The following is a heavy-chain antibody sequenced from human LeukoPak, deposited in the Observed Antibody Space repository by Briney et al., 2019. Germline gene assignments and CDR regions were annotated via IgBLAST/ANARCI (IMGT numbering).Heavy chain of an antibody. CDR2: INSDGSST. J-gene: IGHJ4*02. CDR3: AKDVVARGPAAADY. V-gene: IGHV3-74*01. D-gene: IGHD2-2*01. Sequence: QSGGSLRLSCAASGFTFSSYWMHWVRQAPGKGLVWVSRINSDGSSTSYADSVKGRFTISRDNAKNTLYLQMNSLRAEDTAVYYCAKDVVARGPAAADYWGQGTLVTVSS. CDR1: GFTFSSYW.